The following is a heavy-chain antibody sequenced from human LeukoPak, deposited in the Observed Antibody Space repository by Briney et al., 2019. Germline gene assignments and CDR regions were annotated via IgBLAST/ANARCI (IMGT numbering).Heavy chain of an antibody. CDR1: GYSFSSYG. D-gene: IGHD5-24*01. CDR2: ISAYNGNT. Sequence: ASVKVSCKASGYSFSSYGISWVRHAPGQGLEYMGWISAYNGNTNIGQKVQGRVTMTTDTSTSTAYMELKHLRSDDTAVYYCARGGYKDADWDFDYWGQGTLVTVSS. V-gene: IGHV1-18*01. J-gene: IGHJ4*02. CDR3: ARGGYKDADWDFDY.